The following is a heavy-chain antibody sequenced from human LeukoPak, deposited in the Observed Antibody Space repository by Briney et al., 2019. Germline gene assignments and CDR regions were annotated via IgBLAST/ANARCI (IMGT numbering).Heavy chain of an antibody. CDR3: ARGSAVAGTRWFDP. Sequence: SETLSLTCVVYGGSFSGYYWSWIRQPPGKGLEWIGEINHSGSTNYNPSLKSRATISVDTSKNQFSLKLSSVTAADTAVYYCARGSAVAGTRWFDPWGQGTLVTVSS. V-gene: IGHV4-34*01. CDR1: GGSFSGYY. D-gene: IGHD6-19*01. CDR2: INHSGST. J-gene: IGHJ5*02.